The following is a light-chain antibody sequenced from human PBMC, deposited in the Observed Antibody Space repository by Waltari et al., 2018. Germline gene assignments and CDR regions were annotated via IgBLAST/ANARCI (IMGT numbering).Light chain of an antibody. Sequence: SALTQPRSVSGSPGQSVTISCTGTSSDVGGYNYVSWYQQHPGKAPKLMIYEVNKRPSGVPDRFSGSKSGNTASLTISGLQAEDEADFYCCSYAGSYILVFGGGTKLTVL. CDR2: EVN. CDR1: SSDVGGYNY. J-gene: IGLJ2*01. CDR3: CSYAGSYILV. V-gene: IGLV2-11*01.